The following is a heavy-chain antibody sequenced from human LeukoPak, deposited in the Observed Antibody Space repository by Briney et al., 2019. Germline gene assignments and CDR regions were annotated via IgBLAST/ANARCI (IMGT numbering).Heavy chain of an antibody. Sequence: ASVKVSCKASGYTFTSYYMHWVRQAPGQGLEWMGIINPSGGSTSYAQKFQGRVTMTRDMSTSTVYMELSSLRSEDTAVYYCARDPGVEQWLPYFDYWGQGTLVTVSS. CDR2: INPSGGST. D-gene: IGHD6-19*01. V-gene: IGHV1-46*01. CDR3: ARDPGVEQWLPYFDY. J-gene: IGHJ4*02. CDR1: GYTFTSYY.